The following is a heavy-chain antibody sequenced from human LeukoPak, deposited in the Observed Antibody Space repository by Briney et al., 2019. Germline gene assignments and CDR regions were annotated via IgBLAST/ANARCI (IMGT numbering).Heavy chain of an antibody. V-gene: IGHV5-51*01. CDR3: ARHVRGWYDNDAFDI. Sequence: ESXKISCKGSGYSFTXXXXXXVRQMPGXGXXXXXXIYPXXXXXXYXXSXXXXVXXXXXKSISTAYLQWSSLKASDTAMYYCARHVRGWYDNDAFDIWGQGTMVTVSS. D-gene: IGHD6-19*01. CDR1: GYSFTXXX. J-gene: IGHJ3*02. CDR2: IYPXXXXX.